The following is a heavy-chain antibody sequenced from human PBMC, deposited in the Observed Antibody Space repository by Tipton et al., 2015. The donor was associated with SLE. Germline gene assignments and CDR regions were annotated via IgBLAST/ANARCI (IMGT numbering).Heavy chain of an antibody. CDR3: AGAAPGVPGVNDAFVI. Sequence: TLSLTCAVYGGSFSGYYWSWIRQPPGKGLEWIGEINHSGSTNYNPSLKSRVTISVDTSKNQFSLKLSSVTAADTAVYYCAGAAPGVPGVNDAFVIWGQGTMVTVSS. CDR1: GGSFSGYY. V-gene: IGHV4-34*01. J-gene: IGHJ3*02. CDR2: INHSGST. D-gene: IGHD3-10*01.